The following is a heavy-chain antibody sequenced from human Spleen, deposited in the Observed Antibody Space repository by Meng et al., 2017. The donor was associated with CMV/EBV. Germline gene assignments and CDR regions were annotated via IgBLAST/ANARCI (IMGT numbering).Heavy chain of an antibody. CDR3: TSLALT. D-gene: IGHD4/OR15-4a*01. CDR2: IYPGSGGDT. CDR1: GFTFSSYW. Sequence: GGSLRLSCAASGFTFSSYWMHWVRQAPGKGLEWLSVIYPGSGGDTYYADSVRGRFSTSRDESKNIFYLHMSRLRTDDTAVYYCTSLALTWGQGTLVTVSS. J-gene: IGHJ5*02. V-gene: IGHV3-53*01.